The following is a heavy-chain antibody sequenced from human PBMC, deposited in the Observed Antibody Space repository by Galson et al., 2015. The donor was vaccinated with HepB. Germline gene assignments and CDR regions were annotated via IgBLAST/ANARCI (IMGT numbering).Heavy chain of an antibody. J-gene: IGHJ5*02. Sequence: ETLSLTCTVSGGSVSSGSYYWSWIRQPPGKGLEWIGYIYYSGSTNYNPSLKSRVTISVDTSKSQFSLKLSSVTAADTAVYYCARDSPDIVATVGFNPWGQGTLVTVSA. D-gene: IGHD5-12*01. V-gene: IGHV4-61*01. CDR3: ARDSPDIVATVGFNP. CDR2: IYYSGST. CDR1: GGSVSSGSYY.